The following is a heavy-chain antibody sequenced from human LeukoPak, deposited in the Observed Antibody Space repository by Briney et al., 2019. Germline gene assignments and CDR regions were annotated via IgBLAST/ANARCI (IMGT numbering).Heavy chain of an antibody. CDR3: AKDGRFYYGSGSYYPDY. D-gene: IGHD3-10*01. J-gene: IGHJ4*02. Sequence: GGSLRLSCVASGVTFSSYGMHWVRRPPGEGLEWVAFIRYDGNGKYYADSVKGRFSISRDNSKNTLYLQMNSLRAEDTAVYYCAKDGRFYYGSGSYYPDYWGQGTLVTVSS. CDR2: IRYDGNGK. V-gene: IGHV3-30*02. CDR1: GVTFSSYG.